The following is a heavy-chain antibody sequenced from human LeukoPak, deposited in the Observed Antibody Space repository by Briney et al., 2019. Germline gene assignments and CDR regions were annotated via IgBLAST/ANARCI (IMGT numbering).Heavy chain of an antibody. V-gene: IGHV1-2*02. CDR1: GYTFTGYY. Sequence: ASVKVSCKASGYTFTGYYMHWVRQAPGQGLEWMGWINPNSGGTNYAQKLQGRVTMTRDTSISTAYMELSRLRSDDTAVYYCARNYYDSSGYYYVLYFDYWGQGTLVTVSS. CDR3: ARNYYDSSGYYYVLYFDY. J-gene: IGHJ4*02. CDR2: INPNSGGT. D-gene: IGHD3-22*01.